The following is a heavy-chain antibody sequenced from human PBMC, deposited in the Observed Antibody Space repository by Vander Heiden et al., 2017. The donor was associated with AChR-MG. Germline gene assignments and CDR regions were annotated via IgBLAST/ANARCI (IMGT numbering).Heavy chain of an antibody. Sequence: QVQLQESGPGLVKPSETLSLTCTVSGGSISSSYWSWIRQPAGKGLEWIGRIYTSGSTNYNPSLKSRVTMSVDTSKNQFSLKLSSVTAADTAVYYCARADYYDSSGYHPNYYYYMDVWGKGPRSPSP. CDR2: IYTSGST. D-gene: IGHD3-22*01. J-gene: IGHJ6*03. CDR3: ARADYYDSSGYHPNYYYYMDV. V-gene: IGHV4-4*07. CDR1: GGSISSSY.